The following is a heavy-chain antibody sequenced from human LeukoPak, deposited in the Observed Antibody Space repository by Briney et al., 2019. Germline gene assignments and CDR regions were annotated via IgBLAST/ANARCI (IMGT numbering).Heavy chain of an antibody. CDR3: ARDLTRDCSGGSCYSVPLDY. J-gene: IGHJ4*02. CDR1: GGTFSSYA. Sequence: SVKVSCKASGGTFSSYAISWVRQAPGQGLEWMGRIIPILGIANYAQKFQGRVTVTADKSTSTAYMELSSLRSEDTAVYYCARDLTRDCSGGSCYSVPLDYWGQGTLVTVSS. CDR2: IIPILGIA. V-gene: IGHV1-69*04. D-gene: IGHD2-15*01.